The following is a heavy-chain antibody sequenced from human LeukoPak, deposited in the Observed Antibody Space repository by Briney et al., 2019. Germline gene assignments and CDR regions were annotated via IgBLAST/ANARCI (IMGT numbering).Heavy chain of an antibody. D-gene: IGHD3-10*01. CDR3: ARNSSYYNTGGFDY. J-gene: IGHJ4*02. V-gene: IGHV4-39*01. Sequence: SETLSLTCTVSGASIRGSSYYWAWIRQTPGKGLEWIGSIYYSGSTHYTPSLKSRLTMSVDTSENQFSLRVSSVTAADTAVYYCARNSSYYNTGGFDYWGQGILVTVSS. CDR1: GASIRGSSYY. CDR2: IYYSGST.